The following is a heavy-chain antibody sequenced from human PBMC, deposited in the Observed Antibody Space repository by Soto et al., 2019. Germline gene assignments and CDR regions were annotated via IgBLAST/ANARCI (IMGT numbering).Heavy chain of an antibody. Sequence: VKVSCKASGYTFTSHYMHWVRQAPGQGLEWMGVINPSGGSTNYAQKFQGRATMTRDTSTSTVYMELSSLRSEDTAVYYCARDHSNNNNVWWLDPWGQGTQVTVSS. CDR3: ARDHSNNNNVWWLDP. J-gene: IGHJ5*02. V-gene: IGHV1-46*03. CDR2: INPSGGST. D-gene: IGHD3-16*01. CDR1: GYTFTSHY.